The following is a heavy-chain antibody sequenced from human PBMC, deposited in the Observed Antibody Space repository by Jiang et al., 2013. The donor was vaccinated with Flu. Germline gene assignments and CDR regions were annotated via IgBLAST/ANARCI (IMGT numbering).Heavy chain of an antibody. CDR1: GFTFSSYA. Sequence: ASGFTFSSYAMHWVRQAPGKGLEWVAVISYDGSNKYYADSVKGRFTISRDNSKNTLYLQMNSLRAEDTAVYYCARLGEWCSGGSCYSSLDYWGQGTLVTVSS. D-gene: IGHD2-15*01. V-gene: IGHV3-30-3*01. CDR3: ARLGEWCSGGSCYSSLDY. CDR2: ISYDGSNK. J-gene: IGHJ4*02.